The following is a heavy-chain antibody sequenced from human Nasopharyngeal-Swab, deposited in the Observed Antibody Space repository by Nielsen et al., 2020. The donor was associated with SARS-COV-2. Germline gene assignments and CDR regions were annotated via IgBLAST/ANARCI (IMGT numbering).Heavy chain of an antibody. CDR3: AREVNSGSYRDDY. J-gene: IGHJ4*02. CDR1: GFTFSSHW. CDR2: INSDGSST. D-gene: IGHD1-26*01. Sequence: GESLKISCAASGFTFSSHWMHWVRQAPGKGLVWVSRINSDGSSTTYAGSVKGQFTISRDNAKNTLYLQMNNLSAEDTAVYFCAREVNSGSYRDDYWGQGTLVTVSS. V-gene: IGHV3-74*01.